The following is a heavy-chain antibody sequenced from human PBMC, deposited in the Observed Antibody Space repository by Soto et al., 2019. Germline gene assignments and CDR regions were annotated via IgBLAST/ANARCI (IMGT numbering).Heavy chain of an antibody. Sequence: GSLRLFCAASGXTFSSYSMSWVRQAPGKGLEWVSAISGRGGSTYYADSVKGRFTISRDNSKNTLYLQMNSLRAEDTAVYYCAKDHPSQLYGMDVWGQGTTVTVSS. J-gene: IGHJ6*02. V-gene: IGHV3-23*01. CDR2: ISGRGGST. CDR3: AKDHPSQLYGMDV. CDR1: GXTFSSYS. D-gene: IGHD2-2*01.